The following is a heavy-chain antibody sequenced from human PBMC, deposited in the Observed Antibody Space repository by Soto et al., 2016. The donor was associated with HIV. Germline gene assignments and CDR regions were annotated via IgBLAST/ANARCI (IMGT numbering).Heavy chain of an antibody. Sequence: QVQLQQWGAGLLKPSETLSLTCTVYGGSFSGYYWTWIRQPPGKGLEWIGDINHSGSTIHNPSLKSRVTISVDTSKNQFSLRLSSVTAADTAVYYCARGRCSYSSGWFCYFDYWGQGTLVTVSS. J-gene: IGHJ4*02. CDR3: ARGRCSYSSGWFCYFDY. D-gene: IGHD6-19*01. CDR2: INHSGST. CDR1: GGSFSGYY. V-gene: IGHV4-34*01.